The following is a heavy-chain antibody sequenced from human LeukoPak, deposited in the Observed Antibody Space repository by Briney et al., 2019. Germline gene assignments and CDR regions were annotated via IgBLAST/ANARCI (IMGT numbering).Heavy chain of an antibody. CDR3: TRAEYSGSYNGYFQH. CDR2: IRSKAYGGTT. CDR1: GFTFGDYA. D-gene: IGHD1-26*01. V-gene: IGHV3-49*04. Sequence: PGGSLRLSCTASGFTFGDYAMSWVRQAPGKGLEWVGFIRSKAYGGTTEYAASVKGRFTISRDDSKSIAYLQMNSLKTEDTAVYYCTRAEYSGSYNGYFQHWDQGTLVTVSS. J-gene: IGHJ1*01.